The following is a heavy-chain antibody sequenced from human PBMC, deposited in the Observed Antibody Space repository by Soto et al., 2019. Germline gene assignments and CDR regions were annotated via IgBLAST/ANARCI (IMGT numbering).Heavy chain of an antibody. J-gene: IGHJ4*02. CDR1: GGSISSGDYY. V-gene: IGHV4-30-4*01. Sequence: QVQLQESGPGLVKPSQTLSLTCTVSGGSISSGDYYWSWIRQPPGKGLEWIGYIYYSGSTYYNPSLKSRVTISVDTSKNQFSLKLSSVTAADTAVYYCARSNAYWGPAAKSSHNDYWGQGTLVTVSS. CDR3: ARSNAYWGPAAKSSHNDY. D-gene: IGHD2-2*01. CDR2: IYYSGST.